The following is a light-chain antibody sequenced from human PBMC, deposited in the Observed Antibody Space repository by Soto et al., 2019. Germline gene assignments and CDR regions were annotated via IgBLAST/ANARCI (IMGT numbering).Light chain of an antibody. CDR2: DAS. CDR3: RQYNTTSQM. J-gene: IGKJ1*01. Sequence: DIQMTQSPSTLSASVGDRVTITCRASQTVITWLAWYQQRPGTAPRLLIYDASSLESGVPSRLSGSGYGKEVTLTISGLQPDEFATYYCRQYNTTSQMFGQGTKVEI. CDR1: QTVITW. V-gene: IGKV1-5*01.